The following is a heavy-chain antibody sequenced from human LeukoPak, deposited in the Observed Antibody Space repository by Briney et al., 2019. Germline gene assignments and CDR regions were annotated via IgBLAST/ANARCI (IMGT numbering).Heavy chain of an antibody. D-gene: IGHD4-11*01. V-gene: IGHV1-18*01. Sequence: ASVKVSCKASGYTFTSYGISWVRQAPGQGLEWMGWISAYNGNTNYAQKLQGRVTMTTDTSTSTAYMELRSLRSDDTAVYYRARTLYSNPYDAFDIWGQGTMVTVSS. CDR3: ARTLYSNPYDAFDI. CDR1: GYTFTSYG. J-gene: IGHJ3*02. CDR2: ISAYNGNT.